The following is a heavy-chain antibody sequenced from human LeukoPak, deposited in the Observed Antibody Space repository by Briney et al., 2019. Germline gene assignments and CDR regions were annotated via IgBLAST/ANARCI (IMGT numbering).Heavy chain of an antibody. CDR3: ARDNKWFGELLD. V-gene: IGHV3-48*02. D-gene: IGHD3-10*01. Sequence: GGSLTLSCAASGFIFSSYSMNWVRQAPGKGREWVSYISSSSSTIYYADSVKGRFTISRDNAKNSLYLQMNSLRDEDTAVYYCARDNKWFGELLDWGQGTLVTVSS. CDR2: ISSSSSTI. J-gene: IGHJ4*02. CDR1: GFIFSSYS.